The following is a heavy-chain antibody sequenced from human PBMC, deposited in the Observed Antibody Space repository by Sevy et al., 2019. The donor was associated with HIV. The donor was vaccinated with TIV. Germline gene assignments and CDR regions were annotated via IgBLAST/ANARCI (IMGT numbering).Heavy chain of an antibody. CDR1: GFNIRTHW. J-gene: IGHJ4*02. D-gene: IGHD1-26*01. Sequence: GGSLRLSCAASGFNIRTHWMLWVRQAPGKGLEWVANINEDGSTKYYLDSVKGRFTISRANAENSVFLQMNSLRVEDTAVYYCVRALLKADSLWGQGTLVTVSS. V-gene: IGHV3-7*01. CDR2: INEDGSTK. CDR3: VRALLKADSL.